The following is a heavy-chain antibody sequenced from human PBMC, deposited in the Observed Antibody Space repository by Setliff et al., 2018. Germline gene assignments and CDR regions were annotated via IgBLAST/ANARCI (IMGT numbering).Heavy chain of an antibody. D-gene: IGHD1-26*01. CDR2: IHSSGRS. CDR3: ARHPSSGSYYGGSIFYFDD. CDR1: DVSISGYY. V-gene: IGHV4-4*08. J-gene: IGHJ4*02. Sequence: SETLSLTCTVSDVSISGYYWSWIRQPPGKGLEWIGYIHSSGRSNYSPSLKSRVTTSIDTSKNQFSLKLSSVTAADTAVYYCARHPSSGSYYGGSIFYFDDWGPGILVTVSS.